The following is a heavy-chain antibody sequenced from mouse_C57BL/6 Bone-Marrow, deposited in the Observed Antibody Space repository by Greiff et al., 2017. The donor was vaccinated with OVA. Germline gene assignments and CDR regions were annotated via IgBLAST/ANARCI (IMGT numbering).Heavy chain of an antibody. CDR1: GYAFTNYW. CDR2: IYPGGGCT. J-gene: IGHJ3*01. V-gene: IGHV1-63*01. CDR3: ARGDDYGSSFLDCGNYWFAY. Sequence: QVQLQQSGAELVRPGTSVKVSCKASGYAFTNYWIGWVKQRPGHGLEWIGDIYPGGGCTNYNEKFKGKATLTADKSSSTAYMQFSSLTSEESAILSCARGDDYGSSFLDCGNYWFAYWGKGTMVTVSA. D-gene: IGHD1-1*01.